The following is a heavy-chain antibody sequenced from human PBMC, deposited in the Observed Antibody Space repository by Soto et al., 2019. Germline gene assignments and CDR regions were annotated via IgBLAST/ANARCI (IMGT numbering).Heavy chain of an antibody. V-gene: IGHV4-30-4*01. Sequence: SETLSLTCTVSGGSISSGDYYWSWIRQPPGKGLEWIAYIHYSGSTYYNPSLKSRVTISVDTSKNQFSLKLSSVTAADTAVYYCDRSRYSGSYLFDYWGQGILVTVSS. CDR3: DRSRYSGSYLFDY. CDR2: IHYSGST. J-gene: IGHJ4*02. CDR1: GGSISSGDYY. D-gene: IGHD1-26*01.